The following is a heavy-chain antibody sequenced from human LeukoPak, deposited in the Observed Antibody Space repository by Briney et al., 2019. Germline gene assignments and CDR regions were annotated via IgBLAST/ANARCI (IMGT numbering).Heavy chain of an antibody. CDR1: GGSVSNSNYC. D-gene: IGHD4-23*01. J-gene: IGHJ3*02. CDR2: IDYSGSP. Sequence: SETLSLTCTVSGGSVSNSNYCWGWIRQPPGKQLEWIGSIDYSGSPLYNPSLESRVTISVDTSKNQFSLKLSSVTAADTAVYYCARPLDCNYGGTAFDIWGQGTMVTVSS. CDR3: ARPLDCNYGGTAFDI. V-gene: IGHV4-39*01.